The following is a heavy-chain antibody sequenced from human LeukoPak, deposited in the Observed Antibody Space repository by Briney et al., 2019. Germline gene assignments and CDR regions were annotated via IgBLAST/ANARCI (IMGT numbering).Heavy chain of an antibody. Sequence: ASVKVSCKVSGYTLTELSMHWVRQAPGKGLEWMGGFDPEDGETIYAQKFQGRVTMTEDTSTSTAYMELRSLRSDDTAVYYCARVSRGVNICDSWGQGTLVTVSS. CDR2: FDPEDGET. D-gene: IGHD2/OR15-2a*01. V-gene: IGHV1-24*01. J-gene: IGHJ4*02. CDR3: ARVSRGVNICDS. CDR1: GYTLTELS.